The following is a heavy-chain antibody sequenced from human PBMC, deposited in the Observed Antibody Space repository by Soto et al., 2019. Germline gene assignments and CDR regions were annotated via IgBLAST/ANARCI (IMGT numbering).Heavy chain of an antibody. CDR3: ARTYSYTTTTFDF. Sequence: QVQLQESGPGLVKPSETLSLTCTVSGASVSSGSYYWSWIRQPPGKGLDWIAYIYYTGSTNYNPSLKNRVTISVDTSKNQFSLELSSVTAADTAVYYCARTYSYTTTTFDFWGQGTLVTVSS. J-gene: IGHJ4*02. CDR2: IYYTGST. D-gene: IGHD3-16*01. V-gene: IGHV4-61*01. CDR1: GASVSSGSYY.